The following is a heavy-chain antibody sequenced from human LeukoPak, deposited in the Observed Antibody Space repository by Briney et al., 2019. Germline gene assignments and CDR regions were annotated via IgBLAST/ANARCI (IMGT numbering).Heavy chain of an antibody. V-gene: IGHV4-59*08. D-gene: IGHD6-19*01. CDR2: IYYTGST. CDR1: GGSLGTYY. Sequence: SETLSLTCTVSGGSLGTYYWSWIRQPPGKGLEWIGYIYYTGSTNYNPSLKSRATISVDASNNQFSLKLSSVTAADTAVYYCARHPSAVAGKTFDCWGQGTLVTVSS. J-gene: IGHJ4*02. CDR3: ARHPSAVAGKTFDC.